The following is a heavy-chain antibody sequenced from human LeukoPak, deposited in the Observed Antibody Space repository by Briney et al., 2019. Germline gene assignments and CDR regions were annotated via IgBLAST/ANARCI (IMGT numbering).Heavy chain of an antibody. D-gene: IGHD2-2*01. V-gene: IGHV3-23*01. CDR3: AKGSGTSPRALPVDY. CDR1: GFTFSSYA. J-gene: IGHJ4*02. Sequence: QPGRSLRLSRAASGFTFSSYAMSWVRQAPGKGLEWVSAISGSGGSTYYADSVKGRFTISRDNSKNTLYLQMNSLRAEDTAVYYCAKGSGTSPRALPVDYWAREPWSPSPQ. CDR2: ISGSGGST.